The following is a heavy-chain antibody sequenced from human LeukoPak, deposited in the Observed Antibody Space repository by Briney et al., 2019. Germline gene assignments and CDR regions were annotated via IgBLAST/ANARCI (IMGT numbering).Heavy chain of an antibody. Sequence: GGSLRLSCAASGFTFSSYSMNWVRQAPGKGLECVSSISSSSSYIYYADSVKGLFTISRDNAKYSLYLQMNSVRAEDTAVYYCASCSGGSCYSGRIDYWGQGTLVTVSS. V-gene: IGHV3-21*01. D-gene: IGHD2-15*01. CDR3: ASCSGGSCYSGRIDY. CDR1: GFTFSSYS. J-gene: IGHJ4*02. CDR2: ISSSSSYI.